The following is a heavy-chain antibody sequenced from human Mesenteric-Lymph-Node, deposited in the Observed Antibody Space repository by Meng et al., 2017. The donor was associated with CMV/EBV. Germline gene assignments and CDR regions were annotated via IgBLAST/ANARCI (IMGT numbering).Heavy chain of an antibody. CDR1: GYTFTSYG. CDR3: ARGGIAVAGTYYYYYGMDV. V-gene: IGHV1-2*02. D-gene: IGHD6-19*01. J-gene: IGHJ6*02. Sequence: ASVKVSCKASGYTFTSYGISWVRQAPGQGLEWMGWINPNSGGTNYGQKFQGRVTMTRDTSISTAYMELRRLRSDDTAVYYCARGGIAVAGTYYYYYGMDVWGQGTTVTVSS. CDR2: INPNSGGT.